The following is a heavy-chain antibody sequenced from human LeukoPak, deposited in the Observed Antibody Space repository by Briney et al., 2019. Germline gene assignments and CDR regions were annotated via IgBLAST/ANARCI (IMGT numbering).Heavy chain of an antibody. CDR2: IYTHGST. V-gene: IGHV4-4*07. J-gene: IGHJ3*02. Sequence: RPSETLSLTCTVSGGTINNYYWSWIRQPAGKGLEWIGRIYTHGSTNNNPTLKGRVPMSVDRSTNQFPLKLSSVTAADTAVYYCARGRYCSVDICSGGDAIDISSQGKRVFVSS. CDR1: GGTINNYY. D-gene: IGHD2-15*01. CDR3: ARGRYCSVDICSGGDAIDI.